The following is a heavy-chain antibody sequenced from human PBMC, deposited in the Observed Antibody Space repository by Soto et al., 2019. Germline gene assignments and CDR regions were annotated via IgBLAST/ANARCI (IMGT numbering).Heavy chain of an antibody. CDR2: ISGSGGST. CDR3: ARERRVYSYLRRDFDY. Sequence: EVQLLESGGGLVQPGGSLRLSCAASGFTFSSYAMSWVRQAPGKGLEWVSAISGSGGSTYYADSVKGRFTISRDNSKNTLYLQMNSLRAEDTAVYYCARERRVYSYLRRDFDYWGQGTLVTVSS. J-gene: IGHJ4*02. CDR1: GFTFSSYA. V-gene: IGHV3-23*01. D-gene: IGHD5-18*01.